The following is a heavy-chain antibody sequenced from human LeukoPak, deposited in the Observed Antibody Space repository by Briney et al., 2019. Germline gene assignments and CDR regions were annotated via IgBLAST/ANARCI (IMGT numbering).Heavy chain of an antibody. CDR2: IWYDGSNK. Sequence: GGSLRLSCAASGFTFSSYGMHWVRQAPGRGLEWVAVIWYDGSNKYYADSVKGRFTISRDSSKNTLYLQMNSLRAEDTAVYYCARDQCSSTSCSQSFDYWGQGTLVTVSS. CDR1: GFTFSSYG. D-gene: IGHD2-2*01. V-gene: IGHV3-33*01. J-gene: IGHJ4*02. CDR3: ARDQCSSTSCSQSFDY.